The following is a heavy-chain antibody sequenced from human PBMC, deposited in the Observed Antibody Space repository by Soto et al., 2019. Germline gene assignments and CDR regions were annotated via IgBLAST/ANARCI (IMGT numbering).Heavy chain of an antibody. Sequence: PGGSLRLSCAASGFTFSSYAMSWVRQAPGKGLEWVSAISGSGGSTYYADSVKGRFTISRDNSKNTLYLQMNSLRAEDTAVYYCAKDRGVRLQPPEKNFDYWGQGTLVTVSS. V-gene: IGHV3-23*01. D-gene: IGHD4-4*01. CDR3: AKDRGVRLQPPEKNFDY. CDR1: GFTFSSYA. J-gene: IGHJ4*02. CDR2: ISGSGGST.